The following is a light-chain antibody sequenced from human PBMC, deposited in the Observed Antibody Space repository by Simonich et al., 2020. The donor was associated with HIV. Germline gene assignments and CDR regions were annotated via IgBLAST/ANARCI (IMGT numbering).Light chain of an antibody. Sequence: EVVMTQSPATLSVSPGERATLSCRAIQRISSYLAWYQQKPGQTPTLLIYGATTRATGIPARFSGSGSGTEFTLTISSLQSEDLAVYYCQQYNYWSPTFGQGTKVEIK. CDR2: GAT. CDR1: QRISSY. CDR3: QQYNYWSPT. J-gene: IGKJ1*01. V-gene: IGKV3-15*01.